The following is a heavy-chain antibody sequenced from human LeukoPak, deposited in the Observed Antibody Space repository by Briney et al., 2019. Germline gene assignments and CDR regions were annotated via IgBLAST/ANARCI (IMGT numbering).Heavy chain of an antibody. CDR2: ISYNGSNK. Sequence: GGSLRLSCAASGCTFSSYGMHWVRQAPGKGLEWVAVISYNGSNKYYADSVKGRFTIFRDNSKNTLYLQMNSLRAEDTAVYYCAKVQKGAAAGPDYWGQGTLVTVSS. D-gene: IGHD6-13*01. J-gene: IGHJ4*02. CDR3: AKVQKGAAAGPDY. V-gene: IGHV3-30*18. CDR1: GCTFSSYG.